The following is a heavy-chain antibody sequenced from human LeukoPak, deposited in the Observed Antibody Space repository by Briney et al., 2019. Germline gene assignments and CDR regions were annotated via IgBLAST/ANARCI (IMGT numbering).Heavy chain of an antibody. CDR2: ISSSGSTI. Sequence: PGGSLRLSCAASGFTFSDYYMSWIRQAPGKGLEWVSYISSSGSTIYYADSVKGRFTISRDNAKNSLYLQMNSLRAEDTAVSYCASILGYCSSTSCYAFDYWGQGTLVTVSS. CDR1: GFTFSDYY. V-gene: IGHV3-11*04. J-gene: IGHJ4*02. D-gene: IGHD2-2*01. CDR3: ASILGYCSSTSCYAFDY.